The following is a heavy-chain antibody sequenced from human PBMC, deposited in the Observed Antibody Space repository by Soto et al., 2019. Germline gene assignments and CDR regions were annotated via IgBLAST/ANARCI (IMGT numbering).Heavy chain of an antibody. CDR1: GFTFSSYA. Sequence: PGGSLRLSCAASGFTFSSYAMHWVRQAPGKGLEWVAVISYDGSNKYYADSVKGRFTISRDNSKNTLYLQMNSLRAEDTAVYYCAIDLVDRYPYGTDFCGQGPTLTVSS. V-gene: IGHV3-30-3*01. D-gene: IGHD2-15*01. J-gene: IGHJ6*02. CDR3: AIDLVDRYPYGTDF. CDR2: ISYDGSNK.